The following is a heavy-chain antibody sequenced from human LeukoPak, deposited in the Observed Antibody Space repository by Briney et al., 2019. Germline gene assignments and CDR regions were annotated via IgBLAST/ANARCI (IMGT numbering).Heavy chain of an antibody. D-gene: IGHD6-13*01. Sequence: SETLSLTCAVYGGSFSGYYWSWLRQPPGKGLERIGEINHSGSTNYNPSLKSRVTISVDTSKNQFSLKLSSVTAADTAVYYCARTRSIAAAGGEYFQHWGQGTLVTVSS. CDR1: GGSFSGYY. CDR3: ARTRSIAAAGGEYFQH. CDR2: INHSGST. V-gene: IGHV4-34*01. J-gene: IGHJ1*01.